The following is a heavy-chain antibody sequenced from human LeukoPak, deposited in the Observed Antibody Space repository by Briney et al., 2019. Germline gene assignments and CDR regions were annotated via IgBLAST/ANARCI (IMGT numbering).Heavy chain of an antibody. CDR2: INPNSGGT. D-gene: IGHD6-19*01. J-gene: IGHJ4*02. CDR3: ARGEGYSSPFRNQNDY. V-gene: IGHV1-2*02. CDR1: GYTFTGYY. Sequence: ASVKVSCKASGYTFTGYYMHWVRQAPGQGLEWMGWINPNSGGTNYAQKFRGRVTMTRDTSISTAYMELSRLRSDDTAVYYCARGEGYSSPFRNQNDYWGQGTLVTVSS.